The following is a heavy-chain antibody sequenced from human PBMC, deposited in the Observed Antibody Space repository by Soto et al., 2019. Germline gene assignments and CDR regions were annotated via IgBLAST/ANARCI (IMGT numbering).Heavy chain of an antibody. CDR2: IDPSDSYT. V-gene: IGHV5-10-1*01. CDR3: ARSRGVKRKFWSGYYQDYYYYGMDV. Sequence: PXESLKLSCQCSGYSCTSYLISLVLQMPGKGLEWMGRIDPSDSYTNYSPSFQGHVTISADKSISTAYLQWSSLKASDTAMYYCARSRGVKRKFWSGYYQDYYYYGMDVWGQGTTVTVSS. D-gene: IGHD3-3*01. CDR1: GYSCTSYL. J-gene: IGHJ6*02.